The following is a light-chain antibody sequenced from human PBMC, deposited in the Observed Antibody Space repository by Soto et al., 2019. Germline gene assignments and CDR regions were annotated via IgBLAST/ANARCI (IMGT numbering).Light chain of an antibody. J-gene: IGKJ4*01. CDR1: QDITSY. V-gene: IGKV1-9*01. CDR3: QQTRAYPST. Sequence: IQLTQSPSSLSSSVGDSFTITCRSSQDITSYLAWYQQKPGKAPNLLIYGASTLQSGVPSRFSGSGSGTDFTLTISSLQAEDFASYYCQQTRAYPSTFGGGTNV. CDR2: GAS.